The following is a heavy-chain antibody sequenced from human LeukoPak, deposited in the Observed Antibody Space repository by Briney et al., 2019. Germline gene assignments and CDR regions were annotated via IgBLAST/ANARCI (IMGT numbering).Heavy chain of an antibody. D-gene: IGHD3-3*01. CDR1: GYTFTGYY. CDR2: INPNSGGT. J-gene: IGHJ6*02. V-gene: IGHV1-2*06. CDR3: ARGITIFGVVIAEYGMDV. Sequence: ASVKVSCKASGYTFTGYYMHWVRQAPGQGLEWMGRINPNSGGTNYAQKFQGRVTMTRDTSISTAYMELSRLRSDDTAVYYCARGITIFGVVIAEYGMDVWGQGTTVTVSS.